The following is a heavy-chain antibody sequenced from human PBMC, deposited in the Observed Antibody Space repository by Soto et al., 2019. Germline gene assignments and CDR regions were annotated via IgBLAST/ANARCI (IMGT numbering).Heavy chain of an antibody. CDR3: ARDPNAYSSGWDWYFDL. CDR2: INAGNGNT. J-gene: IGHJ2*01. CDR1: GYTFTSYA. Sequence: QVQLVQSGAEVKKPGASVKVSCKASGYTFTSYAMHWVRQAPGQRLEWMGWINAGNGNTKYSQKFQGRVTITRDTSASTAYMELSSLRSEDTAVYYCARDPNAYSSGWDWYFDLWGRGTLVTVSS. D-gene: IGHD6-19*01. V-gene: IGHV1-3*01.